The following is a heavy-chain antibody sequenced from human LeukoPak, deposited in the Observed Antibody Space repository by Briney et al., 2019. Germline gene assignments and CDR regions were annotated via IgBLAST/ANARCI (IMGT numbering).Heavy chain of an antibody. J-gene: IGHJ3*02. D-gene: IGHD4-17*01. CDR2: IKEDGSET. V-gene: IGHV3-7*01. CDR1: GFTFSTYW. Sequence: PGGSLRLSCAASGFTFSTYWLAWVRQAPGKGPEWVANIKEDGSETYYVDSVKGRFTISRDNAKSSLFLQMNSLRVEDTAVYYCARDRTTMTAGGNAFDIWGQGTVVTVSS. CDR3: ARDRTTMTAGGNAFDI.